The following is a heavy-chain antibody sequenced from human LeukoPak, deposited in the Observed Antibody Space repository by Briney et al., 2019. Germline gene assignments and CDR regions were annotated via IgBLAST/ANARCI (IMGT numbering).Heavy chain of an antibody. CDR1: GFTFDDYA. D-gene: IGHD3-10*01. CDR2: ISWNSGSI. CDR3: AKDISRLYGSGSSLDY. J-gene: IGHJ4*02. Sequence: GGSLRLSCAASGFTFDDYAMHWVRQAPGKGLEWVSGISWNSGSIGYADSVKGRFTISRDNAKNSLYLQMNSLRAEDTALYYCAKDISRLYGSGSSLDYWGQGTLVTVSS. V-gene: IGHV3-9*01.